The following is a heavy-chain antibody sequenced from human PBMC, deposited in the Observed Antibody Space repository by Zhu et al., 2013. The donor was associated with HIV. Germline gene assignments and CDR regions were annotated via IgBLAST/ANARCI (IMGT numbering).Heavy chain of an antibody. CDR2: IYHSGNT. Sequence: QVQLQESGPGLVKPSETLSLTCTVSGGSITSSTYYWGWIRQPPGKGLEWIGSIYHSGNTYYNPSLKSRVTISVDTSKNEFSLKLSSVTAADTAVYYCARDQSGRAYCSSTSCFLMDVWGKGDHGHRLL. D-gene: IGHD2-2*01. CDR3: ARDQSGRAYCSSTSCFLMDV. CDR1: GGSITSSTYY. V-gene: IGHV4-39*07. J-gene: IGHJ6*03.